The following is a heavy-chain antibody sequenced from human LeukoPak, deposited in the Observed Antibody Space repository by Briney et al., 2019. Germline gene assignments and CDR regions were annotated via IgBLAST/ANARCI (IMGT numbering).Heavy chain of an antibody. V-gene: IGHV3-23*01. J-gene: IGHJ4*02. CDR3: ARGPPMYSYGSSAYHYDYFDY. CDR1: GFTFSSYG. CDR2: ISGSGGST. D-gene: IGHD3-22*01. Sequence: GGSLRLSCAASGFTFSSYGMSWVRQAPGKGLEWVSAISGSGGSTYYADSVKGRFTISRDNSMNTLYLQMNSLRAEDTAVFHCARGPPMYSYGSSAYHYDYFDYWGQGTLVTVSS.